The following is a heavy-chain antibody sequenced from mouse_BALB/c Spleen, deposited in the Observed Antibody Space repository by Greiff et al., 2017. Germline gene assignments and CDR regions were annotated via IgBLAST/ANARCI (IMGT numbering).Heavy chain of an antibody. CDR3: ARLDYDYTYFDY. J-gene: IGHJ2*01. CDR2: ISSGSSTI. V-gene: IGHV5-17*02. CDR1: GFTFSSFG. D-gene: IGHD2-4*01. Sequence: EVQLVESGGGLVQPGGSRKLSCAASGFTFSSFGMHWVRQAPEKGLEWVAYISSGSSTIYYADTVKGRFTISRDNPKNTLFLQMTSLRSEDTAMYYCARLDYDYTYFDYWGQGTTLTVSS.